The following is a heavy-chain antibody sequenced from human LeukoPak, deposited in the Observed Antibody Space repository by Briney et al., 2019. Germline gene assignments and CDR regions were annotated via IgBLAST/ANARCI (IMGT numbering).Heavy chain of an antibody. Sequence: PSETLSLTCTVSGGSISSSTYYWGWIRQPPGKGLEWIGSMYYSGSTYYNSSLKSRVTMFVDTSKNQFSLKLSSVTAADTAVYYCARGMDIVVVVAATPFDYWGQGTLVTVSS. J-gene: IGHJ4*02. CDR1: GGSISSSTYY. CDR3: ARGMDIVVVVAATPFDY. V-gene: IGHV4-39*01. CDR2: MYYSGST. D-gene: IGHD2-15*01.